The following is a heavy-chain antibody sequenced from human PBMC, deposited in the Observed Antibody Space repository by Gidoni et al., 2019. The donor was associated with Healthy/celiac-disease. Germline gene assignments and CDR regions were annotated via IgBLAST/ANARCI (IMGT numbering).Heavy chain of an antibody. J-gene: IGHJ5*02. CDR1: WFSLSTSGVG. Sequence: QITLKESCPTLVIPTQTLTLTCTFSWFSLSTSGVGVGWIRQPPGKAREWLALIYWDDDKRYSPSLKSRLTINKDTAKNQVVLTMTNMDPVDTATYYCANHILGWFDPWGQGTLVTVSS. CDR3: ANHILGWFDP. CDR2: IYWDDDK. V-gene: IGHV2-5*02. D-gene: IGHD3-9*01.